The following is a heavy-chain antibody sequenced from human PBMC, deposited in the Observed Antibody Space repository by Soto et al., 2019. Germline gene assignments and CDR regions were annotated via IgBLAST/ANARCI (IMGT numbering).Heavy chain of an antibody. CDR1: GGTFSSYT. Sequence: SVKVSSKASGGTFSSYTITWLRQAPGQRLEWMGGITPMFGTPNYAQKFRGRVTITADESTSTVYMELSSLRSEDTAMYFCARDGTLYDSRAYYYLYWGQGTLVTVSS. V-gene: IGHV1-69*13. CDR2: ITPMFGTP. J-gene: IGHJ4*02. D-gene: IGHD3-22*01. CDR3: ARDGTLYDSRAYYYLY.